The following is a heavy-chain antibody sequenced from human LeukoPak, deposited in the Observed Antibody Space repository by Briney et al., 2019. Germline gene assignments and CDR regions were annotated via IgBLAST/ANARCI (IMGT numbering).Heavy chain of an antibody. CDR2: IKEDGNEV. D-gene: IGHD2-15*01. J-gene: IGHJ4*02. CDR3: AGSGGGHPYYFDF. Sequence: GGSLRLSCAASGLTFSRYWMTWVRQAPGQGPEWVANIKEDGNEVYSADSVKGRFTISRDNARNSLYLQMNSLRAEDTAVYYCAGSGGGHPYYFDFWGQGTLVTVSS. V-gene: IGHV3-7*05. CDR1: GLTFSRYW.